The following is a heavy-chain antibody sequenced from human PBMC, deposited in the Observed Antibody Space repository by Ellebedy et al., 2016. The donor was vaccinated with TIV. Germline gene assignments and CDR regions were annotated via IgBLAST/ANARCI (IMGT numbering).Heavy chain of an antibody. CDR1: GFTFNGYY. CDR3: TRGGKVAPSGKTRSYYGLDV. CDR2: ISRSGSHT. D-gene: IGHD1-26*01. Sequence: GESLKISCAASGFTFNGYYMTWIRQAPGKGLEWVSHISRSGSHTNYGDSVKGRFTISRDNVKNSLYLQMNSLTPEDTAVYYCTRGGKVAPSGKTRSYYGLDVWGQGTTVTASS. V-gene: IGHV3-11*06. J-gene: IGHJ6*02.